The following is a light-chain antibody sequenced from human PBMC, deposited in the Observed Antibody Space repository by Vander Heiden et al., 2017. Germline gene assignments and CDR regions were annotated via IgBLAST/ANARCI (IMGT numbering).Light chain of an antibody. CDR2: AAS. Sequence: DIQLTQSQSFLSASVGDRVTITCRASQGISSYLAWYQQKPGKAPKLLIYAASTLQSGVPSRFSGSGSGTEFTLTISSLQPEDFATYYCQQLNSYPPFGGGTKVEIK. CDR3: QQLNSYPP. V-gene: IGKV1-9*01. CDR1: QGISSY. J-gene: IGKJ4*01.